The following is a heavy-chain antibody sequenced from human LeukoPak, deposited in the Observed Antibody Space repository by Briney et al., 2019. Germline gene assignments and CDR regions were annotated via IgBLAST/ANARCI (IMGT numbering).Heavy chain of an antibody. CDR1: GFTFSNYA. Sequence: PGGSLRLSCAASGFTFSNYAMSWVRQAPGRGPEWISALSGSDIYSYYADSVKGRFTISRDNSKNTLYLQMNGLRPEDTAVYYCAKTRGSSWDFDYWGQGTLVTVSS. CDR2: LSGSDIYS. J-gene: IGHJ4*02. V-gene: IGHV3-23*01. CDR3: AKTRGSSWDFDY. D-gene: IGHD6-13*01.